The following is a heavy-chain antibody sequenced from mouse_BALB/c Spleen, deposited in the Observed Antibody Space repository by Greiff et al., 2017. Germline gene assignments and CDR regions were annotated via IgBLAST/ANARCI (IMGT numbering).Heavy chain of an antibody. CDR3: ARDGNWPMDY. CDR1: GFSFTCYG. V-gene: IGHV2-9*02. D-gene: IGHD2-1*01. Sequence: VKLMESGPGLVAPSQSLSITCSVSGFSFTCYGVHWVRQPSGKGLEWLGVIWAGGSTNYNSALLSRLSISKDNSKSQVFIKMNSLQTDDTAMYYCARDGNWPMDYWGQGTSVTVSS. CDR2: IWAGGST. J-gene: IGHJ4*01.